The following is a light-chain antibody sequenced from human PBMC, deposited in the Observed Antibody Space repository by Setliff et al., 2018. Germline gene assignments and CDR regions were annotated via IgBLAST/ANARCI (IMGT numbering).Light chain of an antibody. CDR3: SSFTTSGRYV. Sequence: QSALTQPASVSGSPGQSITISCTGTSSDVGGYNYVSWYQQHPGKAPEVIIYAVSNRPSGISNRFSGSKSGNTASLTISGLQAEDEADYYCSSFTTSGRYVFGTGTKVTV. CDR2: AVS. CDR1: SSDVGGYNY. V-gene: IGLV2-14*01. J-gene: IGLJ1*01.